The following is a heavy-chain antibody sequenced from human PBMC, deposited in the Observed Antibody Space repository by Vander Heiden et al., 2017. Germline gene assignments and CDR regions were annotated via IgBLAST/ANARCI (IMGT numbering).Heavy chain of an antibody. CDR2: IYSGGST. D-gene: IGHD6-13*01. Sequence: EVQLVDSGGGLIQPGGSLRLSCAASGFTVSNNYMRWVRQAHGKGLEWVSLIYSGGSTYYADSVKGRFTISRDNSKNTVYLQMNSLRADDTAVYYCARGGELAAGYWGQGTRVTVSS. CDR3: ARGGELAAGY. J-gene: IGHJ4*02. CDR1: GFTVSNNY. V-gene: IGHV3-53*01.